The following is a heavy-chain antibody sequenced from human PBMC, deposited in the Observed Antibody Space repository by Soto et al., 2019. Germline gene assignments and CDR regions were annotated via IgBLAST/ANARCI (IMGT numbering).Heavy chain of an antibody. D-gene: IGHD3-3*01. J-gene: IGHJ4*02. CDR2: INPNSGGT. Sequence: ASVKVSCKASGYTFTGYYMHWVRQAPGQGLEWMGWINPNSGGTNYAQKFQGWVTMTRDTSTSTAYMELRSLRSDDTAVYYCARDYDFYWGQGTLVAVSS. V-gene: IGHV1-2*04. CDR1: GYTFTGYY. CDR3: ARDYDFY.